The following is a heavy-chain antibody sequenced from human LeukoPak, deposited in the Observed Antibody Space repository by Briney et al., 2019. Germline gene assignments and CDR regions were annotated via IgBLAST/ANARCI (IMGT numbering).Heavy chain of an antibody. CDR1: GYTFTSDY. CDR2: IYPRDGST. CDR3: ARDQEGFDY. Sequence: ASVEVSCKASGYTFTSDYIHWVRQAPGQGLEWMGMIYPRDGSTSYAQKFQGRVTVTRDTSTSTVHMELSGLRSEDTAVYYCARDQEGFDYWGQGTLVTVSS. J-gene: IGHJ4*02. V-gene: IGHV1-46*01.